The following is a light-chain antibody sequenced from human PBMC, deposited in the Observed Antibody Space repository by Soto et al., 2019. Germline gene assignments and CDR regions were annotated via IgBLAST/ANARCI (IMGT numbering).Light chain of an antibody. CDR2: EVS. J-gene: IGLJ2*01. Sequence: QSVLTQPASVSGSPGQSITISCTGTSSDVGSYNLVSWYQQHPGKAPKLMIYEVSKRPSGVSNRFSGSKSGNTASLTISGLQAEDEADYYCCSYAGSSTVVFGGGTHLTVL. CDR3: CSYAGSSTVV. CDR1: SSDVGSYNL. V-gene: IGLV2-23*02.